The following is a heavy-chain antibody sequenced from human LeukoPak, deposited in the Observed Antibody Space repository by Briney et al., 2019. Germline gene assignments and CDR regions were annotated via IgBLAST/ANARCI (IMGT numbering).Heavy chain of an antibody. CDR2: ISYSGDT. CDR3: ARGSGWYPH. Sequence: SETLSLTCSVSGGSFGSNCWSWVRQPPGQGLEWIVYISYSGDTKYNPSLKSRLSMSVDTSKNQCSLMLTSVTAADTAVYYCARGSGWYPHWGQGTLVTVSS. V-gene: IGHV4-59*01. CDR1: GGSFGSNC. D-gene: IGHD6-19*01. J-gene: IGHJ1*01.